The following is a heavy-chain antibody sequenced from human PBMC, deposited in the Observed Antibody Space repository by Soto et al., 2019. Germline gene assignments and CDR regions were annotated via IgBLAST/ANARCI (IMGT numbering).Heavy chain of an antibody. D-gene: IGHD3-10*01. CDR2: IYSGGGT. CDR3: VRLGSGSYGYSFDI. Sequence: SETLSLTCTVSGVSISSYYWSWIRQSPGKGLEWIGYIYSGGGTNYNPSVKSRLTISVDTSMNQFSLELRSVTAADTAVYYCVRLGSGSYGYSFDIWGQGALVT. CDR1: GVSISSYY. V-gene: IGHV4-59*08. J-gene: IGHJ3*02.